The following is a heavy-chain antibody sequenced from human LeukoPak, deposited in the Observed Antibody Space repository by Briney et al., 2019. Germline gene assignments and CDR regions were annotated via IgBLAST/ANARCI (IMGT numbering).Heavy chain of an antibody. J-gene: IGHJ4*02. V-gene: IGHV4-4*07. CDR3: ARDVRRFLEWSLFDY. D-gene: IGHD3-3*01. CDR2: IYSGGST. CDR1: GGSISSYY. Sequence: SETLSLTCTVSGGSISSYYWSWIRQPAGKGLEWIGRIYSGGSTNYNPSLKSRVTMSVDTPKNQFSLKLTSVTAADTAIYYCARDVRRFLEWSLFDYWGQGTLVTVSS.